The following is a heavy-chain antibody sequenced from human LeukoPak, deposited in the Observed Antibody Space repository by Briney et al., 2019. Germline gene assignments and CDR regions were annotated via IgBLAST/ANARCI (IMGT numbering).Heavy chain of an antibody. CDR2: NFPGGSDT. J-gene: IGHJ4*02. CDR1: GYSFSSYW. Sequence: GASLNISWKGSGYSFSSYWIGWGRPMPGEGLGLVGINFPGGSDTRYSPYFQGQVPISADKSISTAYLQWSSLKASDTAMYYCARLGPLPYQLPGGTSNRFDYWGQGTLVTVPS. V-gene: IGHV5-51*01. D-gene: IGHD2-2*01. CDR3: ARLGPLPYQLPGGTSNRFDY.